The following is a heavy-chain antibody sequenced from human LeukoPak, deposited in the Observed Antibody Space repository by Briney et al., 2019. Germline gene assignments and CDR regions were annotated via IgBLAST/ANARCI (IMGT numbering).Heavy chain of an antibody. J-gene: IGHJ4*02. Sequence: GVSLRLSCAASGFRFSNYWMSWVRQASGKGREWVANIKQDGSEIDSVDSMKGRFTISRDNAKNSVYLQVNSLRAEDTAVYYCARIGYSSSSFDHWGQGTLVTVSS. CDR1: GFRFSNYW. D-gene: IGHD6-13*01. V-gene: IGHV3-7*01. CDR2: IKQDGSEI. CDR3: ARIGYSSSSFDH.